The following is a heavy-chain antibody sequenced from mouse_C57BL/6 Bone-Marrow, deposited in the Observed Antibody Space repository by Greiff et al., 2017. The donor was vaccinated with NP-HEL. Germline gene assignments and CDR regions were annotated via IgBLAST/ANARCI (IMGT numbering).Heavy chain of an antibody. CDR3: ARSDYSNYEAY. V-gene: IGHV1-82*01. CDR1: GYAFSSSW. D-gene: IGHD2-5*01. J-gene: IGHJ3*01. CDR2: IYPGDGDT. Sequence: QVTLKVSGPELVKPGASVKISCKASGYAFSSSWMNWVKQRPGKGLEWIGRIYPGDGDTNYNGKFKGKATLTADKSSSTAYMQLSSLTSEDSAVYFCARSDYSNYEAYWGQGTLVTVSA.